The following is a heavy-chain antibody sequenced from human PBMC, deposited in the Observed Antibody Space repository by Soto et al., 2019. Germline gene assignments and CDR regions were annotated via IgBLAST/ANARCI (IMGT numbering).Heavy chain of an antibody. V-gene: IGHV3-30*18. J-gene: IGHJ4*02. D-gene: IGHD3-22*01. CDR2: ISYDGSNK. Sequence: QVQLVESGGGVVQPGRSLRLSCAASGFTFSSYGMHWVRQAPGKGVEWVAVISYDGSNKYYADSVKGRFTISRDNSKNTLYLQMNSLRAEDTAVYYCAKDTYYYDSSANSRPDYWGQGTLVTVSS. CDR3: AKDTYYYDSSANSRPDY. CDR1: GFTFSSYG.